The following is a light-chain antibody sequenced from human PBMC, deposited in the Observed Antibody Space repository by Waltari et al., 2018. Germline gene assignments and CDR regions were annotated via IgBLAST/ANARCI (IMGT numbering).Light chain of an antibody. CDR3: QQRANWPPLT. CDR2: HAS. J-gene: IGKJ4*01. Sequence: EIFLTQSPATLSLAPGERATPSCRASQSVRTFLAWYQPKPGQAPRLLIYHASTRATGVPARFSGSGSGTDFTLTISRLEPEDFGVYYCQQRANWPPLTFGGGTKVEI. V-gene: IGKV3-11*01. CDR1: QSVRTF.